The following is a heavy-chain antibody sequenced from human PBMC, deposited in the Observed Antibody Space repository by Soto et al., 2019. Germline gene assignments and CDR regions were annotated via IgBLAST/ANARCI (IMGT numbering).Heavy chain of an antibody. V-gene: IGHV3-23*01. CDR1: GFTCSSYA. CDR3: AKYLAVTGQFLNWYFDL. CDR2: ISGSGGFT. J-gene: IGHJ2*01. D-gene: IGHD7-27*01. Sequence: EVQLLESGGGLVQPGGSLRLSCAASGFTCSSYAMSWFRQAPGKGLEWVSAISGSGGFTYYSDSVKGRFTISRDNSKNTLYLRMTSLRAEDTPVSYWAKYLAVTGQFLNWYFDLWGRGTLVTGSS.